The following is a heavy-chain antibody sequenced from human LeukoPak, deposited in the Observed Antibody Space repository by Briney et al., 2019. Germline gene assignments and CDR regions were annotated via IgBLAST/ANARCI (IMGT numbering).Heavy chain of an antibody. J-gene: IGHJ5*02. CDR3: AREVELGWFDP. CDR2: IWYDGSNK. CDR1: GFIFSSHG. V-gene: IGHV3-33*01. D-gene: IGHD1-7*01. Sequence: GGSLRLSCAASGFIFSSHGMHWVRQAPGKGLEWVAVIWYDGSNKYYADSVKGRFTISRDNSKNTLYLQMNSLRAEDTAVYYCAREVELGWFDPWGQGTLVTVSS.